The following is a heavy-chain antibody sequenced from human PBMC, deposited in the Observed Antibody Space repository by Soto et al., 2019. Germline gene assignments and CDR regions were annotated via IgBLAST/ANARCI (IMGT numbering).Heavy chain of an antibody. CDR1: GGSISSYY. J-gene: IGHJ5*02. CDR2: IYYSGST. D-gene: IGHD4-4*01. V-gene: IGHV4-59*01. Sequence: SETLSLTCTVSGGSISSYYWSWIRQPPGKGLEWIGYIYYSGSTNYNPSLKSRVTISVDTSKNQFSLKLSSVTAADTAVYYCARDTIGDYKTDWFDPWGQGTLVTVSS. CDR3: ARDTIGDYKTDWFDP.